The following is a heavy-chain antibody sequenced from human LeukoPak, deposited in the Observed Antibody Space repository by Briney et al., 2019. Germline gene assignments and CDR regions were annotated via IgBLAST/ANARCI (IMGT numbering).Heavy chain of an antibody. D-gene: IGHD2-2*01. CDR2: IYHSGST. V-gene: IGHV4-38-2*01. CDR3: ARLRFVVVQAAADY. CDR1: GYSISSGYY. J-gene: IGHJ4*02. Sequence: SETLSLTRAVSGYSISSGYYWGWIRQPPGKGLEWIGRIYHSGSTYYNPSFKSRVTISVDTSKNQFSLKLSSVTAADTAVYYCARLRFVVVQAAADYWGQGTLVTVSS.